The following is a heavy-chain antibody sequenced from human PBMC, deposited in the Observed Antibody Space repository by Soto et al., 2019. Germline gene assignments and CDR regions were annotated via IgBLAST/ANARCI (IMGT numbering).Heavy chain of an antibody. CDR1: GDSVSSSNYY. CDR3: ARHPTFSGWEYYFDY. Sequence: SETLSLTCTVSGDSVSSSNYYWGWIRQPPGKGLEWIGSVYYSGSTYYNPSLKSRVTMSVDTSKNQFSLKLSSVTAADAAVYYCARHPTFSGWEYYFDYWGQGTPVTVSS. CDR2: VYYSGST. D-gene: IGHD6-19*01. J-gene: IGHJ4*02. V-gene: IGHV4-39*01.